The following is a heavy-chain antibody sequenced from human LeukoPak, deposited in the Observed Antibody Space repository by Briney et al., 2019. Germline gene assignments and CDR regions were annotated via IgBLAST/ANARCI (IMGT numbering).Heavy chain of an antibody. CDR1: GGSISSYY. CDR2: IYYSGST. Sequence: PSETLSLTCTVSGGSISSYYWSWIRQPPGKGLEWIGSIYYSGSTYYNPSLKSRVTISVDTSKNQFSLKLSSVTAADTAVYYCARLRWRVRWFDPWGQGTLVTVSS. D-gene: IGHD2-15*01. V-gene: IGHV4-59*05. J-gene: IGHJ5*02. CDR3: ARLRWRVRWFDP.